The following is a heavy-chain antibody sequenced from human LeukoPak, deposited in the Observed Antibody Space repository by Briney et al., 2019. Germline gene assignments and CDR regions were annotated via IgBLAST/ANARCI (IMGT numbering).Heavy chain of an antibody. D-gene: IGHD2-2*02. Sequence: SETLSLTCAVSGYSISSGYYWGWIRQPPGKGLEWIGSIYHSGSTYYNPSLKSRVTISVDTSKNQFSLKLSSVTAADTAAYYCARSPPYCSSTSCYIGWDNWFDPWGQGTLVTVSS. CDR2: IYHSGST. J-gene: IGHJ5*02. CDR3: ARSPPYCSSTSCYIGWDNWFDP. CDR1: GYSISSGYY. V-gene: IGHV4-38-2*01.